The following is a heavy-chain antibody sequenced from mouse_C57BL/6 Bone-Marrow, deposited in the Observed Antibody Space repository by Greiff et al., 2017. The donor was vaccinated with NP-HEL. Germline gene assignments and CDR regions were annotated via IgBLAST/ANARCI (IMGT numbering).Heavy chain of an antibody. Sequence: EVHLVESGGDLVKPGGSLKLSCAASGFTFSSYGMSWVRQTPDKRLEWVATISSGGSYTYYPDSVKGRFTISRDNAKNTLYLQMSSLKSEDTAMYYCARAPDYYCSSPGYFDVWGTGTTVTVSS. V-gene: IGHV5-6*01. CDR1: GFTFSSYG. J-gene: IGHJ1*03. D-gene: IGHD1-1*01. CDR2: ISSGGSYT. CDR3: ARAPDYYCSSPGYFDV.